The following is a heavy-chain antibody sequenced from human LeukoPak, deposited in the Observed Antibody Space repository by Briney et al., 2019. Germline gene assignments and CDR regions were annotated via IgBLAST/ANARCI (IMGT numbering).Heavy chain of an antibody. Sequence: SETLSLTCAVYGGPFSGYYWSWIRQPPGKGLEWIGEINHSGSTNYNPSLKSRVTISVDTSKNQFSLKLSSVTAADTAVYYCARSGGHSGIDYWGQGTLVTVSS. V-gene: IGHV4-34*01. D-gene: IGHD1-26*01. CDR1: GGPFSGYY. CDR2: INHSGST. J-gene: IGHJ4*02. CDR3: ARSGGHSGIDY.